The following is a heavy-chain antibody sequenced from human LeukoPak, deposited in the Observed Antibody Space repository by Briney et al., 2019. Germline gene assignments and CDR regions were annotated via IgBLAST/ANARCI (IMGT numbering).Heavy chain of an antibody. J-gene: IGHJ4*02. D-gene: IGHD4-17*01. Sequence: SEPLSLTCSVSGGSVSSGSYDWSWIPQPPCKGLVWNGYILYSGSTSYNPSLQIRVTLSEETAKDLFSLKLSSVTAADTAVYYCARSLRPGSTVTSPFDYGGQGPLVTVST. CDR1: GGSVSSGSYD. CDR3: ARSLRPGSTVTSPFDY. CDR2: ILYSGST. V-gene: IGHV4-61*01.